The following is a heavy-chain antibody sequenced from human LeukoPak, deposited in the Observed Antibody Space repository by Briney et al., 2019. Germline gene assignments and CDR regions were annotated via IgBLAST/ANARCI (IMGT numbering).Heavy chain of an antibody. J-gene: IGHJ6*02. CDR1: GYTFTGYY. V-gene: IGHV1-2*02. Sequence: ASVKVSCKASGYTFTGYYMHWVRRAPGQGLEWMGWINPNSGGTNYAQKFQGRVTMTRDTSISTAYMELSRLRSDDTAVYYCASGVLRFLEWLPPYYYYGMDVWGQGTTVTVSS. D-gene: IGHD3-3*01. CDR2: INPNSGGT. CDR3: ASGVLRFLEWLPPYYYYGMDV.